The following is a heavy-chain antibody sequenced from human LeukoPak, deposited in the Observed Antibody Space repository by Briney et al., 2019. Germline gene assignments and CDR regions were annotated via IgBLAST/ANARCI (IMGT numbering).Heavy chain of an antibody. V-gene: IGHV1-3*01. CDR3: TRGLLWFGELSPFGY. Sequence: GASAKVPCKASGYTFTNYAMHWVRQAPGQRLEWMGWINAGNGNTKYSQKFQGRVTITRDTSASTAYMDLSSLRSEDTAVYYCTRGLLWFGELSPFGYWGQGTLVTVSS. D-gene: IGHD3-10*01. J-gene: IGHJ4*02. CDR1: GYTFTNYA. CDR2: INAGNGNT.